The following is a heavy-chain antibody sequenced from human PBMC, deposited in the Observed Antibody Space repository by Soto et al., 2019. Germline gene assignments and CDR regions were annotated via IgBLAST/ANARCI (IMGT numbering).Heavy chain of an antibody. CDR3: AKVGPRLLWFGELSGGMDV. CDR2: ISYDGSNK. Sequence: QVQLVESGGGVVQPGRSLRLSCAASGFTFSSYGMHWVRQAPGKGLEWVAVISYDGSNKYYADSVKGRFTISRDNSKNTLYLQMNILRAEDTAVYYCAKVGPRLLWFGELSGGMDVWGKGTTVTVSS. J-gene: IGHJ6*04. CDR1: GFTFSSYG. V-gene: IGHV3-30*18. D-gene: IGHD3-10*01.